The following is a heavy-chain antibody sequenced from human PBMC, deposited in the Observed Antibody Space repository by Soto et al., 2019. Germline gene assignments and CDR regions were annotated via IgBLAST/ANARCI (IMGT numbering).Heavy chain of an antibody. Sequence: LRLSCAASGFTFSSYWMSWVRQAPGKGLEWVANIKQDGSEKYYVDSVKGRFTISRDNAKNSLYLQMNSLRAEDTAVYYCARGPLRGYCSGGSCYSGRGLFYFQHWGQGTLVTVSS. CDR3: ARGPLRGYCSGGSCYSGRGLFYFQH. CDR1: GFTFSSYW. V-gene: IGHV3-7*04. J-gene: IGHJ1*01. D-gene: IGHD2-15*01. CDR2: IKQDGSEK.